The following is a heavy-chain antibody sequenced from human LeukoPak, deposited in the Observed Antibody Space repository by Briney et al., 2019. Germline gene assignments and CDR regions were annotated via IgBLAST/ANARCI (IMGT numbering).Heavy chain of an antibody. CDR2: INPNSGGT. CDR3: ARSGRITMVRGRWGNWFDP. V-gene: IGHV1-2*02. D-gene: IGHD3-10*01. Sequence: ASVKVSCKASGYTFTSYGISWVRQAPGQGLEWMGWINPNSGGTNYAQKFQGRVTMTRDTSISTAYMELSRLRSGDTAVYYCARSGRITMVRGRWGNWFDPWGQGTLVTVSS. J-gene: IGHJ5*02. CDR1: GYTFTSYG.